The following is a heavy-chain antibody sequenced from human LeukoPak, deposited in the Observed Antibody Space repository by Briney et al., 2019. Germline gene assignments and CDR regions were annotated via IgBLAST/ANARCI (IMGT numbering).Heavy chain of an antibody. Sequence: GGSLRLSCSVSGFKFADYDMSWLRQAPGRGLEWVGFIRNTVYGGTIKYAAAVKGRFTISRDDSKSIAYLQMNSLQSEDTAVYFCSRSTWRYTMDVWGQGTTVTVSS. J-gene: IGHJ6*02. D-gene: IGHD5-24*01. V-gene: IGHV3-49*03. CDR3: SRSTWRYTMDV. CDR1: GFKFADYD. CDR2: IRNTVYGGTI.